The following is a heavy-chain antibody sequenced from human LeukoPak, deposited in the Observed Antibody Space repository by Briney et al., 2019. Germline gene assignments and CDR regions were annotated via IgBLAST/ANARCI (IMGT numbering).Heavy chain of an antibody. V-gene: IGHV3-21*01. CDR3: ARDGGTAAGKAFDI. CDR1: GFTFSSYS. CDR2: ISSSSSYI. Sequence: GGSLRLSCAASGFTFSSYSMNWVRQAPGKGLEWVSSISSSSSYIYYADSVKGRFTISRDNAKNSLYLQMNSLRAEDTAVYYCARDGGTAAGKAFDIWGQGTMVTVSS. J-gene: IGHJ3*02. D-gene: IGHD6-13*01.